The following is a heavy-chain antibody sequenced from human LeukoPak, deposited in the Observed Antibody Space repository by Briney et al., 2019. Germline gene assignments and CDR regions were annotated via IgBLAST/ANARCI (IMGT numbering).Heavy chain of an antibody. D-gene: IGHD5-12*01. V-gene: IGHV4-39*01. CDR1: GFTFSSYW. CDR3: ARPGYSGYDSQPKDY. J-gene: IGHJ4*02. Sequence: KPGGSLRLSCAASGFTFSSYWMSWVRQPPGKGLEWIGSIYYTGSTYYNPSLRSRVTISVDTSKNQFSLRLNSVTAVDTAVYYCARPGYSGYDSQPKDYWGQGTLVTVSS. CDR2: IYYTGST.